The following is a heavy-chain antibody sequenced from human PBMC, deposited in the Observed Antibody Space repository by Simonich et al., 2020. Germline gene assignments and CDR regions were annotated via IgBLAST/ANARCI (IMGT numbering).Heavy chain of an antibody. CDR1: GFTFSSYW. V-gene: IGHV3-7*01. CDR2: IKQDGSEK. Sequence: EVQLVESGGGLVQPGGSLRLSCAASGFTFSSYWMSWVRQAQGKGLEWLANIKQDGSEKYYVDAVKGRFTISRDNAKNSLYLQMNSLRAEDTAVYYCACLGTGDAFDIWGQGTMVTVSS. CDR3: ACLGTGDAFDI. D-gene: IGHD3-9*01. J-gene: IGHJ3*02.